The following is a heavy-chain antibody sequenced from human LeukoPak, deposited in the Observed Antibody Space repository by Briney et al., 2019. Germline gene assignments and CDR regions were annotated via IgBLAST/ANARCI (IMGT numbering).Heavy chain of an antibody. D-gene: IGHD3-10*01. V-gene: IGHV3-43*01. CDR3: AKDIMVRGSNGYYMDV. Sequence: GGSLRLSCAASGFTFDDYTMHWVRQAPGKGLEWVSLISWDGGSTYYADSVKGRFTISRDNSKNSLYLQMNSLRTEDTALYYCAKDIMVRGSNGYYMDVWGKGTTVTVSS. J-gene: IGHJ6*03. CDR2: ISWDGGST. CDR1: GFTFDDYT.